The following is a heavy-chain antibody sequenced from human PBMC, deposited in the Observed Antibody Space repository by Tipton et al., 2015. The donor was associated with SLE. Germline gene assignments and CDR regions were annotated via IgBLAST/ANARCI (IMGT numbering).Heavy chain of an antibody. D-gene: IGHD6-13*01. CDR1: GGSISSYY. CDR3: ARQRRITPTGRSLYFDY. V-gene: IGHV4-59*08. J-gene: IGHJ4*02. Sequence: TLSLTCTVSGGSISSYYWSWIRQPPGKGLEWIGHIYYSGSTNYNPSLKSRVTISLDTSKNQFSLKLSSVTAADTAVYYCARQRRITPTGRSLYFDYWGQGALVTVSS. CDR2: IYYSGST.